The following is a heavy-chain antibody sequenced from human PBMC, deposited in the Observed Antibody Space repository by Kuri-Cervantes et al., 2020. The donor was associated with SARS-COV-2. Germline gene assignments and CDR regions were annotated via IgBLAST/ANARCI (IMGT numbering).Heavy chain of an antibody. CDR1: GDSMDSVYYY. V-gene: IGHV4-39*01. CDR3: AANPYSSSWYPPPPDY. Sequence: SETLSLTCIVSGDSMDSVYYYWSWIRQPPGKGLEWIGSIYYSGSTYYNPSLKSRVTISVDTSKNQFSLKLSSVTTADTAVYYCAANPYSSSWYPPPPDYWGQGTLVTVSS. J-gene: IGHJ4*02. CDR2: IYYSGST. D-gene: IGHD6-13*01.